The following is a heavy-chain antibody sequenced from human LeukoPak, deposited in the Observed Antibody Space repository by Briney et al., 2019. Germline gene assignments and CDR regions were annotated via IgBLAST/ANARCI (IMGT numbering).Heavy chain of an antibody. D-gene: IGHD5-18*01. CDR3: AREYRGYSYGDAFDI. J-gene: IGHJ3*02. Sequence: KASETLSLTCTVSGGSISSYYWSWIRQPPGKGLEWIGYIYYRGTTNYNPSLKSRVTISVDTSKNQFSLKLSSVTAADTAVYYCAREYRGYSYGDAFDIWGQGTMVTVSS. V-gene: IGHV4-59*01. CDR1: GGSISSYY. CDR2: IYYRGTT.